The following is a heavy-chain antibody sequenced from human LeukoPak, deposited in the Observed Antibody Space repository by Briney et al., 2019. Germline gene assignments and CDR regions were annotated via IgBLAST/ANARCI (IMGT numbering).Heavy chain of an antibody. CDR3: ARATYSGYGQTRAFDI. Sequence: ASVKVSCKASGYTFTGYYMHWVRQAPGQGLEWMGWINPNSGGTNYAQKFQGRVTMTRDTSISTAYMELSRLRSDDTAVYYCARATYSGYGQTRAFDIWGQGTMVTVSS. CDR1: GYTFTGYY. J-gene: IGHJ3*02. D-gene: IGHD5-12*01. V-gene: IGHV1-2*02. CDR2: INPNSGGT.